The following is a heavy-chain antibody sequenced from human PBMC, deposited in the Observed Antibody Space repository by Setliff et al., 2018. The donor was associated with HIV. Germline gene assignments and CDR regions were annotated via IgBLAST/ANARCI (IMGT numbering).Heavy chain of an antibody. CDR3: ASRIYYYDESRVLREEGFVP. J-gene: IGHJ5*02. CDR2: IHYTGIS. D-gene: IGHD3-22*01. V-gene: IGHV4-59*08. CDR1: GGSMGSHY. Sequence: TSETLSLTCVISGGSMGSHYWSWIRQSPGKGLEWIGNIHYTGISDINPSLESRLTISIDTSKNQFSLKLTSVTAADTAMYYCASRIYYYDESRVLREEGFVPWGQGTLVTVSS.